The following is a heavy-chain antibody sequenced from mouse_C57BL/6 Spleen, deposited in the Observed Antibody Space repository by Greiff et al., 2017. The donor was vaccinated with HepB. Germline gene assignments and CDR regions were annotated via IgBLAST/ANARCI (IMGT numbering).Heavy chain of an antibody. CDR3: ARKGRGSSYWYFDV. D-gene: IGHD1-3*01. V-gene: IGHV1-50*01. CDR2: IDPSDSYT. J-gene: IGHJ1*03. CDR1: GYTFTSYW. Sequence: QVQLQQSGAELVKPGASVKLSCKASGYTFTSYWMQWVKQRPGQGLEWIGEIDPSDSYTNYNQKFKGKATLTVDTSSSTAYMQLSSLTSEDSAVYYCARKGRGSSYWYFDVWGTGTTVTVSS.